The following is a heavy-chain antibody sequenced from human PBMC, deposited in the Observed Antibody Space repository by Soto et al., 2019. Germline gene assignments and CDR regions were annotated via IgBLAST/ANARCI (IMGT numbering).Heavy chain of an antibody. V-gene: IGHV5-51*01. CDR3: ARGTVPSLFDY. Sequence: GGSPKISCKGSGYSFTSYWIGWVRQLPGKGLEWMGIIYPGDSETRYSPSFQGQVTISTDKSISTAYPQWSSLKAPDPALDYCARGTVPSLFDYWGQGTLVTVSS. CDR1: GYSFTSYW. CDR2: IYPGDSET. J-gene: IGHJ4*02. D-gene: IGHD2-2*01.